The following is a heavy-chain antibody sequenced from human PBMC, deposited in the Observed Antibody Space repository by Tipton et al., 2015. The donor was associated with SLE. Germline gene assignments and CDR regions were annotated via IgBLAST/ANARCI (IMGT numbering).Heavy chain of an antibody. V-gene: IGHV4-31*03. J-gene: IGHJ4*02. D-gene: IGHD5-24*01. CDR2: IYYSGST. Sequence: LRLSCTVSGGSISSGGYYWSWIRQHPGKGLEWIGYIYYSGSTYYNPSLKSRVTISVDTSKNQFSLKLSSVTAADTAVYYCARGKMTLYYFDYWGQGTLVTVSS. CDR1: GGSISSGGYY. CDR3: ARGKMTLYYFDY.